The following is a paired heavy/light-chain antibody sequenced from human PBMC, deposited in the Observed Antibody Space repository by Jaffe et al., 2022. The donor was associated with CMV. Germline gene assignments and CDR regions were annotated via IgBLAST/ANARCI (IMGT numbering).Heavy chain of an antibody. CDR1: EGTFNRYT. J-gene: IGHJ1*01. Sequence: QVQLVQSGAEVKRPGSSVKVSCKPSEGTFNRYTITWVRQAPGQGLEWMGRIIPTLGVPNYAPKFQGRVTITADKSTSTAYMELTNLRSDDTAVYYCARDWVFGVIMGYWGQGTLVTVPS. V-gene: IGHV1-69*09. CDR2: IIPTLGVP. CDR3: ARDWVFGVIMGY. D-gene: IGHD3-10*01.
Light chain of an antibody. V-gene: IGLV2-8*01. CDR2: DVT. J-gene: IGLJ1*01. Sequence: QSALTQPPSASGSPGQLVTISCTGTSSDIGSYNYVSWFQQHPGKAPKLLIFDVTKRPSGVPDRFSGSKSGYTASLTITGLQTEDEADYYCSSYAGSNIYVFGTGTKVTVL. CDR3: SSYAGSNIYV. CDR1: SSDIGSYNY.